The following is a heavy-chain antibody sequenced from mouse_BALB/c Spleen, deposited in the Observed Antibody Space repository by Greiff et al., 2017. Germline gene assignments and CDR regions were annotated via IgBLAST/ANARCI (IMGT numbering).Heavy chain of an antibody. J-gene: IGHJ4*01. V-gene: IGHV14-3*02. CDR1: GFNIKDTY. D-gene: IGHD1-1*01. CDR3: ARRTTVVASEAMDY. CDR2: IDPANGNT. Sequence: EVQLQQSGAELVKPGASVKLSCTASGFNIKDTYMHWVKQRPEQGLEWIGRIDPANGNTKYDPKFQGKATITADTSSNTAYLQLSSLTSEDTAVYYCARRTTVVASEAMDYWGQGTSVTVSS.